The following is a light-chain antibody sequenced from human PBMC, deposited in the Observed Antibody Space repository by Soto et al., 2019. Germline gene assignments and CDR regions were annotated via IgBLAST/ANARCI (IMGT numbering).Light chain of an antibody. CDR3: RGYGTPLPLT. V-gene: IGKV3-20*01. CDR1: QSVSSNY. J-gene: IGKJ4*01. Sequence: EIVLTQSPGTLSLSPGDRATLSCRASQSVSSNYLAWYQQKPGQAPRLLIYGASSRATGIPDRFSGSGSGKDFPLPISRLELKVFALYYCRGYGTPLPLTLGGGTKGNIK. CDR2: GAS.